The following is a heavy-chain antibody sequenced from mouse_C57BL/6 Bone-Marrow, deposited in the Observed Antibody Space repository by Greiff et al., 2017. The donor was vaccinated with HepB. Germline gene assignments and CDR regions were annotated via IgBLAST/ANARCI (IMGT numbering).Heavy chain of an antibody. Sequence: QVQLQQSGAELMKPGASVKLSCKATGYTFTGYWIEWVKQRPGHGLEWIGEILPGSGSTNYNEKFKGKATFTADTSSNTAYMQLSSLTTEDSAIYYCARPYYYGSSYPYYYAIDYWGQGTSVTVSS. CDR1: GYTFTGYW. CDR3: ARPYYYGSSYPYYYAIDY. D-gene: IGHD1-1*01. J-gene: IGHJ4*01. V-gene: IGHV1-9*01. CDR2: ILPGSGST.